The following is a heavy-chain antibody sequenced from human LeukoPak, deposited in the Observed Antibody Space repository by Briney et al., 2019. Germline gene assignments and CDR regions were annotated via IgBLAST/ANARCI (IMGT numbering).Heavy chain of an antibody. J-gene: IGHJ4*02. CDR3: ASPRRDGYNLDY. Sequence: KASETLSLTCTVSGYSISSGYYWDWIRQPPGKGLEWIGTLSHSGSTYYNPSLKSRVTISVDTSKNQFSLKLSSVTAADTAVYYCASPRRDGYNLDYWGQGTLVTVSS. CDR2: LSHSGST. V-gene: IGHV4-38-2*02. CDR1: GYSISSGYY. D-gene: IGHD5-24*01.